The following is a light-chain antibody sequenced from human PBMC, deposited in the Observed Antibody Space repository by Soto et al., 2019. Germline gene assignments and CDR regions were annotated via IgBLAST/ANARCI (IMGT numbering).Light chain of an antibody. CDR1: SSDVGGYNY. J-gene: IGLJ2*01. Sequence: QSVLTQPPSASGSPGQSVTISCTGTSSDVGGYNYVSWYQQHPGRAPQLMIYEVNKRPSGVPDRFSGSKSGNTASLTVSGLQAEDEADYYCSSYAGSNNLGVFGGGTKVTVL. CDR2: EVN. V-gene: IGLV2-8*01. CDR3: SSYAGSNNLGV.